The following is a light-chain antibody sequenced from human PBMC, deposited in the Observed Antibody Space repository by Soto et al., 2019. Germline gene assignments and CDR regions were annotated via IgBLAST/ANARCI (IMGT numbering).Light chain of an antibody. Sequence: EIVMTQSPATLSVSPGERATLSCRASQSIGSNLAWYQQKPGQSPRLLIYGASTRATGLPARFSGSGPGTEFTLTISSLQSEDFALYYCQQYNNWPITFGQGTRLEIK. CDR2: GAS. J-gene: IGKJ5*01. CDR1: QSIGSN. V-gene: IGKV3-15*01. CDR3: QQYNNWPIT.